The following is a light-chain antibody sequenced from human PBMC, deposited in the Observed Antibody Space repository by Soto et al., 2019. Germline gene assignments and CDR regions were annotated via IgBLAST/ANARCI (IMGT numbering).Light chain of an antibody. V-gene: IGKV3-20*01. J-gene: IGKJ4*01. CDR3: QQYGSSPLT. CDR2: GAS. Sequence: EIVLTQSPGTLSLSPGERATLSCRASQSVSSNYLAWYQQKPGQAPRLLIYGASSRYTGIPDRFSGSGSGTEFTLTNSRLEPEDFALYYCQQYGSSPLTFGGGTKVEI. CDR1: QSVSSNY.